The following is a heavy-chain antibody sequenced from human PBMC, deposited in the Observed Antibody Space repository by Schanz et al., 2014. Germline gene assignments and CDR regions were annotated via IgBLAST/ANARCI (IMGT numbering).Heavy chain of an antibody. J-gene: IGHJ6*02. D-gene: IGHD3-10*01. V-gene: IGHV3-74*02. CDR3: ARGHYGLDV. Sequence: EVQLEESGGGLVKPGGSLKLSCAASRLNFNNAWMHWVRQAPGKGLEWVSRTSNDGSFTTFADSVKGRFTISRDNAKNTLYLQMNSLRAEDTAVYYCARGHYGLDVWGPGTSVTVSS. CDR1: RLNFNNAW. CDR2: TSNDGSFT.